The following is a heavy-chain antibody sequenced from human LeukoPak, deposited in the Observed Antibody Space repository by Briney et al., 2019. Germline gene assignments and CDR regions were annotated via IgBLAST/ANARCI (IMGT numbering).Heavy chain of an antibody. V-gene: IGHV3-23*01. J-gene: IGHJ4*02. D-gene: IGHD2-2*01. CDR2: INGMGGIT. Sequence: PGGSLPLSCAASGFTLRHYAMSWVRPAPAKGLARVSAINGMGGITYYADSVKGRFTISRDNIKSTLYLQMNSLRAEDTAVYYCAKEQAKNGSGTSCFSDYWGQGTLVTVSS. CDR1: GFTLRHYA. CDR3: AKEQAKNGSGTSCFSDY.